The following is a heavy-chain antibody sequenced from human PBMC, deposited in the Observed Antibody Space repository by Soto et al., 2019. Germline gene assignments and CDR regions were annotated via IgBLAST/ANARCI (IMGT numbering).Heavy chain of an antibody. J-gene: IGHJ4*02. CDR2: IIPIFGTA. V-gene: IGHV1-69*13. D-gene: IGHD5-12*01. CDR1: VGTFSSYA. CDR3: AREGWLHRAMDY. Sequence: SVKVSCKASVGTFSSYAISWVRQAPGQGLEWMGGIIPIFGTANYAQKFQGRVTITADESTSTAYMELSSLRSEDTAVYYCAREGWLHRAMDYWGQGTLVTVSS.